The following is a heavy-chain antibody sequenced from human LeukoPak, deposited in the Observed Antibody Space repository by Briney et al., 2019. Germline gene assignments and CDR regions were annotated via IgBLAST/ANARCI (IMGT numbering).Heavy chain of an antibody. V-gene: IGHV3-23*01. CDR2: ISGSGGST. CDR1: GFTFSSYA. J-gene: IGHJ4*02. D-gene: IGHD2-2*01. Sequence: GGSLRLSCAASGFTFSSYAMSWVRQAPGKGLEWVSAISGSGGSTYYADFVKGRFTISRDNSKSTLYLQMNSLRAEDTAVYYCANPYRRTGCSSTSCYPGYYWGQGTLVTVSS. CDR3: ANPYRRTGCSSTSCYPGYY.